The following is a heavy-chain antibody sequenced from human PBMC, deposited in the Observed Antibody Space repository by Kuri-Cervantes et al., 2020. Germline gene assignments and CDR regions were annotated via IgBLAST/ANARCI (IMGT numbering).Heavy chain of an antibody. CDR1: GFTFSDYY. D-gene: IGHD1-26*01. CDR2: ISRSSTTI. V-gene: IGHV3-11*04. J-gene: IGHJ3*02. Sequence: GGSLRLSCAASGFTFSDYYMRWIRQAPGKGLEWVSYISRSSTTIYYADSVKGRFTISKDNARRSLNLQMNSLRAEDTAVYFCARGIGVGASSYDAFDIWGRGTMVTVSS. CDR3: ARGIGVGASSYDAFDI.